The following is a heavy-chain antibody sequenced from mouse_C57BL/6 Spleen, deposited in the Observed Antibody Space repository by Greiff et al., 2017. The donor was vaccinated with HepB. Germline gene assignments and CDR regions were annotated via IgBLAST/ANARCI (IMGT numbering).Heavy chain of an antibody. V-gene: IGHV1-18*01. J-gene: IGHJ2*01. D-gene: IGHD2-4*01. Sequence: EVQLQQSGPELVKPGASVKIPCKASGYTFPDYNMDWVKQSHGKSLEWIGDINPNNGGTIYNQKFKGKATLTVDKSSSTAYMELRSLTSEDTAVYYCARRNYDGVDYWGQGTTLTVSS. CDR2: INPNNGGT. CDR3: ARRNYDGVDY. CDR1: GYTFPDYN.